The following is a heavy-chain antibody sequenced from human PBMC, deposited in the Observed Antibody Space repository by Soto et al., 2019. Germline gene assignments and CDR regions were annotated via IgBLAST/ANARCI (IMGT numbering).Heavy chain of an antibody. V-gene: IGHV4-34*01. CDR1: GGSFSGYY. D-gene: IGHD3-3*01. CDR2: INHSGST. J-gene: IGHJ4*02. Sequence: QVQLQQWGAGLLKPSETLSLTCAVYGGSFSGYYWSWIRQPPGKGLEWIGEINHSGSTNYNPSLKSRVTISVDTSKNQFSLKLSSVTAADTAVYYCARGSEAEGLLLPRLYYFDYWGQGTLVTVSS. CDR3: ARGSEAEGLLLPRLYYFDY.